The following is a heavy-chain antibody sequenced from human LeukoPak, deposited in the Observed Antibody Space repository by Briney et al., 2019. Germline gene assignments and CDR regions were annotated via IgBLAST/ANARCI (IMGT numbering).Heavy chain of an antibody. CDR2: ISGSGGST. J-gene: IGHJ3*02. Sequence: PGGSLRLSCAASGFTFSSYAMSWVRQAPGKGLEWVSAISGSGGSTYYADSVKGRFTTSRDNSKNTLYLQMNSLRAEDTAVYYCASGYSYGLGAFDIWGQGTMVTVSS. D-gene: IGHD5-18*01. CDR3: ASGYSYGLGAFDI. V-gene: IGHV3-23*01. CDR1: GFTFSSYA.